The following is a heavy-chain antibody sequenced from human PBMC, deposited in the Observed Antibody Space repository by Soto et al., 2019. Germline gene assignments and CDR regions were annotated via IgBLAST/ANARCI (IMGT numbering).Heavy chain of an antibody. V-gene: IGHV1-46*01. Sequence: ASVKVSCKASGYTFTSYYMHWVRQAPGQGLEWMGIINPSGGSTSYAQKFQGRVTMTRDTSTSTVYMELSSLRSEDTAVYYCAREWGVGAAREGTAFDIWGQGTMVTVSS. D-gene: IGHD1-26*01. CDR1: GYTFTSYY. J-gene: IGHJ3*02. CDR2: INPSGGST. CDR3: AREWGVGAAREGTAFDI.